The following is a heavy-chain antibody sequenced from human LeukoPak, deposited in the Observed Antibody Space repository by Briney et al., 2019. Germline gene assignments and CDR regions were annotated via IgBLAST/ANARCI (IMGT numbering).Heavy chain of an antibody. CDR2: IYYSGST. V-gene: IGHV4-61*05. CDR3: ARARHYGSGSYYNGIFDY. CDR1: GGSISSSSHY. Sequence: PSETLSLTCTVSGGSISSSSHYWGWIRQPPGKGLEWIGYIYYSGSTNYNPSLKSRVTISVDTSKNQFSLKLSSVTAADTAVYYCARARHYGSGSYYNGIFDYWGQGTLVTVSS. D-gene: IGHD3-10*01. J-gene: IGHJ4*02.